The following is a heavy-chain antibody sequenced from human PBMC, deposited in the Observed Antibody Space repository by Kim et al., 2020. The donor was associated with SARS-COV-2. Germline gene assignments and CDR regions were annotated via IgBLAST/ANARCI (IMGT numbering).Heavy chain of an antibody. J-gene: IGHJ4*02. CDR3: ARDMGTGGSSWYYFDY. Sequence: ASVKVSCKASGYTFTSYAMHWVRQAPGQRLEWMGWINAGNGNTKYSQKFQGRVTITRDTSASTAYMELSSLRSEDTAVYYCARDMGTGGSSWYYFDYWGQGTLVTVSS. CDR2: INAGNGNT. V-gene: IGHV1-3*01. CDR1: GYTFTSYA. D-gene: IGHD6-13*01.